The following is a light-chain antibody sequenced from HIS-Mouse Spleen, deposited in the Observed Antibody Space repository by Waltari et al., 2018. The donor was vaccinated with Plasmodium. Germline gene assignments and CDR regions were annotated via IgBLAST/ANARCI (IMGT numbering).Light chain of an antibody. J-gene: IGLJ2*01. V-gene: IGLV2-14*01. CDR1: SSDVGGYNY. Sequence: QPASVSGSPGQSITISCTGTSSDVGGYNYVSWYQQHPGKAPKLMIYEVSNRPSGVSNRFSGSKSGNTASLTISGLQAEDEADYYCSSYTSSSTRVFGGGTKLTVL. CDR3: SSYTSSSTRV. CDR2: EVS.